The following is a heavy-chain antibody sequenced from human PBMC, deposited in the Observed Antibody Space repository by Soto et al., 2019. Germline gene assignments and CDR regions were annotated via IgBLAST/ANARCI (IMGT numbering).Heavy chain of an antibody. Sequence: GESLKISCKGSGYSFTSYWISWVRQMPGKGLEWMGRIDPSDSYTNYSPSFQGHVTISADKSISTAYLQWSSLKASDTAMYYCARRRDNSGWFRWYDHWGQGTLVTVSS. J-gene: IGHJ5*02. V-gene: IGHV5-10-1*01. CDR3: ARRRDNSGWFRWYDH. CDR1: GYSFTSYW. D-gene: IGHD6-19*01. CDR2: IDPSDSYT.